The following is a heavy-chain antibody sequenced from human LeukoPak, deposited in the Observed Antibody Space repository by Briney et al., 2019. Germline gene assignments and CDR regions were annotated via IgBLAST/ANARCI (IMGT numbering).Heavy chain of an antibody. CDR2: MWSDGINK. J-gene: IGHJ4*02. CDR1: GFIFSAYG. V-gene: IGHV3-33*01. Sequence: PGGSLRLSCTASGFIFSAYGVHWVRQVPGKGLEWVAIMWSDGINKYYADSVKGRFTISRDNSKNTLYLQMNSLRAEDTAVYYCARERRTRLIDYWGLGTLVTVSS. D-gene: IGHD4/OR15-4a*01. CDR3: ARERRTRLIDY.